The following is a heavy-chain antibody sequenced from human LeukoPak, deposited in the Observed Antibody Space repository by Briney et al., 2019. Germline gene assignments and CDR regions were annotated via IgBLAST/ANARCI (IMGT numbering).Heavy chain of an antibody. Sequence: SETLSLTCTVSGYFISSGYYWSWIRQPPGKGLEWIGYIYYSGSTNYNPSLKSRVTMSVDTSKNQFSLKLSSVTAADTAVYYCARGRVSVYWSGYRQDYYYYYMDVWGKGTTVTVSS. V-gene: IGHV4-38-2*02. CDR3: ARGRVSVYWSGYRQDYYYYYMDV. CDR2: IYYSGST. J-gene: IGHJ6*03. D-gene: IGHD3-3*01. CDR1: GYFISSGYY.